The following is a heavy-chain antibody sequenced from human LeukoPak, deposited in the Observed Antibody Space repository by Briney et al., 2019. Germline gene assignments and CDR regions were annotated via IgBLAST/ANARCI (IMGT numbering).Heavy chain of an antibody. J-gene: IGHJ5*02. CDR2: IYYSGST. CDR3: ARQVEVVVVAAINWFDP. V-gene: IGHV4-39*01. Sequence: PSETLSLTCTVSGGSISSSSYYWGWIRQPPGKGLEWIGSIYYSGSTYYNPSLKSRVTISVDTSKNQFSLKLSSVTAADTAVYYCARQVEVVVVAAINWFDPWGQGTLVTVSS. D-gene: IGHD2-15*01. CDR1: GGSISSSSYY.